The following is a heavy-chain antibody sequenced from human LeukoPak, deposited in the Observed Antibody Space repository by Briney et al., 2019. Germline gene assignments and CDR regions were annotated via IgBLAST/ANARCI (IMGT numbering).Heavy chain of an antibody. CDR2: INHSGST. Sequence: SETLSLTCAVYGGSFSGYYWSRIRQPPGKGLEWIGEINHSGSTNYNPSLKSRVTISVDTSKNQFSLKLSSVTAADTAVYYCARGPVLFYRYCSSTSCYSWFDPWGQGTLVTASS. CDR3: ARGPVLFYRYCSSTSCYSWFDP. V-gene: IGHV4-34*01. J-gene: IGHJ5*02. CDR1: GGSFSGYY. D-gene: IGHD2-2*01.